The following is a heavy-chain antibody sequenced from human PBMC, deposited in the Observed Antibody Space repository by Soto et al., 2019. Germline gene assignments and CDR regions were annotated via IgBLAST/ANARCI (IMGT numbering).Heavy chain of an antibody. Sequence: GGSLRLSCAASGFTFSSYGMHWVRQAPGKGLEWVAVIWYDGSNKYYADSVKGRFTISRDNSKNTLYLQMNSLRAEDTAVYYCAREAVVGATQKYYFDYWGQGTLVTVSS. CDR1: GFTFSSYG. CDR2: IWYDGSNK. CDR3: AREAVVGATQKYYFDY. D-gene: IGHD1-26*01. V-gene: IGHV3-33*01. J-gene: IGHJ4*02.